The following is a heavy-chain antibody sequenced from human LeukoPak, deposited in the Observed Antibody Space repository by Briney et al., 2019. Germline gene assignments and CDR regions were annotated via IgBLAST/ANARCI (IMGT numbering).Heavy chain of an antibody. D-gene: IGHD3-16*01. V-gene: IGHV1-24*01. CDR2: FDPEDGET. CDR1: GYTLTELS. Sequence: GASVKVSCKVSGYTLTELSMHWVRQAPGKGLEWMGGFDPEDGETIYAQKFQGRVTMTEDTSTDTAYMELSSLRSEDTAVYYCARVTGRRLRLGELHASRRHYYFDYWGQGTLVTVSS. J-gene: IGHJ4*02. CDR3: ARVTGRRLRLGELHASRRHYYFDY.